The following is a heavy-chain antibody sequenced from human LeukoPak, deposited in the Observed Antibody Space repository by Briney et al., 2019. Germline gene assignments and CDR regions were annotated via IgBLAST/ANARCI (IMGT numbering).Heavy chain of an antibody. CDR2: ISGYNGNT. D-gene: IGHD3-10*01. Sequence: ASVKVSCKASGYTFTSYGISWVRQAPGQGLEWMGWISGYNGNTNYAQKLQGRVTMTTDTSTSTAYMELRRLRSDDTAVYYCARGLRARYYGSGSYRDYYYYYMDVWGKGTTVTISS. J-gene: IGHJ6*03. CDR3: ARGLRARYYGSGSYRDYYYYYMDV. CDR1: GYTFTSYG. V-gene: IGHV1-18*01.